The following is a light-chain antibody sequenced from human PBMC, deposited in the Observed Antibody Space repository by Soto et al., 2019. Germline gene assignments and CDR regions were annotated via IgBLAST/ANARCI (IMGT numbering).Light chain of an antibody. Sequence: EMVLTQSPATLSLSPGERATLSCRASQSVSSYLAWYQQKPGQAPRLLIYDASNRATGIPARFSGSGSGTDFTLTISSLEPEDFALYYCQQRSNWPPLTFGGGTKV. CDR1: QSVSSY. V-gene: IGKV3-11*01. CDR2: DAS. CDR3: QQRSNWPPLT. J-gene: IGKJ4*01.